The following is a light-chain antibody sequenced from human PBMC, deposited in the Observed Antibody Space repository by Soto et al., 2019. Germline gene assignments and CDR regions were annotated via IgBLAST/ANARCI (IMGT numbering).Light chain of an antibody. V-gene: IGLV2-11*01. CDR2: DVT. Sequence: QSALTQPRSVSGSPGQSVTISCTGTSSDVGGYDFVSWYQHHPGKAPKLIIYDVTKRPSGVPDRFSGSKSGNTASLTISGLQSEDEADYYCCSYADSFVFRTGNKVTVL. CDR1: SSDVGGYDF. J-gene: IGLJ1*01. CDR3: CSYADSFV.